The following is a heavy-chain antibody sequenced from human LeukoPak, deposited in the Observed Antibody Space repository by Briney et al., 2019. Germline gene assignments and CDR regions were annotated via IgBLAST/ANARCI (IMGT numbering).Heavy chain of an antibody. D-gene: IGHD5-18*01. V-gene: IGHV4-30-2*01. J-gene: IGHJ4*02. CDR2: IYHSGST. CDR1: GDSISSGGYS. CDR3: ARDLLRRGYSYGFFDF. Sequence: PSETLSLTCAVSGDSISSGGYSWSWIRQPPGKGLEWVGYIYHSGSTYYNPSLKSRVTISVDRSQNQFSLKLSSVTAADTAVYYCARDLLRRGYSYGFFDFWGQGTLVTVSS.